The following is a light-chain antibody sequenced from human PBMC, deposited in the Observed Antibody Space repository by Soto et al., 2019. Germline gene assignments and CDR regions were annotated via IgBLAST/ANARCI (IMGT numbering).Light chain of an antibody. J-gene: IGKJ5*01. CDR3: QQYSDLPMT. V-gene: IGKV3-11*01. CDR2: DAS. CDR1: QSVSSY. Sequence: EIVLTQSPATLSLSPGERATLSCRASQSVSSYLAWYQQKPGQAPGLLIYDASNRATGIPARFSGSGSGTDFTLTISGLEPEDFAVYFCQQYSDLPMTFGQGARLGI.